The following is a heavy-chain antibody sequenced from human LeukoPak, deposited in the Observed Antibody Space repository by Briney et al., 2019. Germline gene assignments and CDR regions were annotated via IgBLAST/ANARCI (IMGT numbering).Heavy chain of an antibody. CDR2: IRYDGSNK. V-gene: IGHV3-30*02. D-gene: IGHD5-18*01. CDR3: AKDQLWSGGYFDY. J-gene: IGHJ4*02. CDR1: GFTFSSYG. Sequence: PGGSLRLSCAASGFTFSSYGMHWVRQAPGKGLEWVAFIRYDGSNKYYADSVKGRFTISRDNSKNTLYLQMNSLRAEDTAVHYCAKDQLWSGGYFDYWGQGTLVTVSS.